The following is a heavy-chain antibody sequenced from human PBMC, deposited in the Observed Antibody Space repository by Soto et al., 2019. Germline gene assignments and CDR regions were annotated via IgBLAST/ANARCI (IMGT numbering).Heavy chain of an antibody. Sequence: GASLKISCQGSGYSFSSHWIAWVRHMSGKGLALVGIIYPGDTDTRYSPSFQGQVTISADRSISTNFLQWSDLKASDPAMYYCARLHWAGTPNADMGVWGQGTTVTVSS. CDR2: IYPGDTDT. CDR3: ARLHWAGTPNADMGV. D-gene: IGHD1-7*01. V-gene: IGHV5-51*01. CDR1: GYSFSSHW. J-gene: IGHJ6*02.